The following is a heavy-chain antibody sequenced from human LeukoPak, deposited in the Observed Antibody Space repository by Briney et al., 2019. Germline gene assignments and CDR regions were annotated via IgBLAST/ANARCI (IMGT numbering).Heavy chain of an antibody. J-gene: IGHJ4*02. D-gene: IGHD3-16*02. Sequence: SETLSLTCAVYGGSFSGYYWSWIRQPPGKGLEWIGEINHSGSTNYNPSLKGRVTMSVDTSKNQFSLKLSSVTAADTAVYYCARESDYVWGRYRYIDYWGQGTLVTVSS. CDR2: INHSGST. V-gene: IGHV4-34*01. CDR3: ARESDYVWGRYRYIDY. CDR1: GGSFSGYY.